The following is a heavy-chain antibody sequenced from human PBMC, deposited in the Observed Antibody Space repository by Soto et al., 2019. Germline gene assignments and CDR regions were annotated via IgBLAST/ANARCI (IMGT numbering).Heavy chain of an antibody. CDR1: GYTFTGYY. CDR2: INPNTGDT. CDR3: ARGFTFDY. Sequence: ASVKVSCKASGYTFTGYYMHWLRQAPGQGLEWMGWINPNTGDTNYAQKFQGRVTMTRDTSISTAYMELSGLTSDDTAVYYCARGFTFDYWGRGTLVTVSS. J-gene: IGHJ4*02. D-gene: IGHD3-16*01. V-gene: IGHV1-2*02.